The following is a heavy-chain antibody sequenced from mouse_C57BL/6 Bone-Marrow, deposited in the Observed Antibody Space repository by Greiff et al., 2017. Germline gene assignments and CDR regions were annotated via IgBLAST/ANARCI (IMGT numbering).Heavy chain of an antibody. CDR1: GFNIKDDY. Sequence: VQLQQSGAELVRPGASVKLSCTASGFNIKDDYMHWVKQRPEQGLEWIGWIDPENGDTEYASKFQGKATITADTSSNTAYLQLSSLPSEDTAVYYCTTEGEGEFAYWGQGTLVTVSA. CDR3: TTEGEGEFAY. J-gene: IGHJ3*01. V-gene: IGHV14-4*01. CDR2: IDPENGDT.